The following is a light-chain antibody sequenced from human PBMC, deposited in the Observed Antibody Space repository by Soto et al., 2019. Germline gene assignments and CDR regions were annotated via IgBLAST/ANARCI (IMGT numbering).Light chain of an antibody. Sequence: DIQMTQSPSSLSASVGDRVTITGRASQSISSYLNWYQQKPGKATNLMIYAASSLQSGVPSRFSGSGSGTDFTLTISSLQPEDFATYYCQQSYSTPPITFGQGTRLEIK. V-gene: IGKV1-39*01. J-gene: IGKJ5*01. CDR2: AAS. CDR1: QSISSY. CDR3: QQSYSTPPIT.